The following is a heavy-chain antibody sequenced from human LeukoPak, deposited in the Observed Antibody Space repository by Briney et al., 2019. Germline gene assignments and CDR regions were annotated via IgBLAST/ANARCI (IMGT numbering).Heavy chain of an antibody. J-gene: IGHJ3*02. D-gene: IGHD3-22*01. CDR1: GGSISSYY. V-gene: IGHV4-59*01. CDR2: TYYSGST. Sequence: SETLSLTCTVSGGSISSYYWSWIRQPPGKGLEWIGYTYYSGSTNYNPSLKSRVTISVDTSKNQFSLKLSSVTAADTAVYYCAATSYDSSGYYQAVDAFDIWGQGTMVTVSS. CDR3: AATSYDSSGYYQAVDAFDI.